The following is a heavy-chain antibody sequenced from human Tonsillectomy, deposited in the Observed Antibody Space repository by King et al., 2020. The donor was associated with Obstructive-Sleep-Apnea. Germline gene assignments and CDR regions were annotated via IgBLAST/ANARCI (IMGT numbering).Heavy chain of an antibody. D-gene: IGHD6-13*01. V-gene: IGHV3-9*01. CDR1: GFTFDDYA. J-gene: IGHJ1*01. CDR2: ISWNSGRR. CDR3: AKDGSSSWVEYFHH. Sequence: VQLVESGGGLVQPGRSLRLSCAASGFTFDDYAMHWVRQAPGEGREGVSGISWNSGRRGYAGAVKGRFTISRDNAKNSLYLQVNNLRAEDTALYYCAKDGSSSWVEYFHHWGQGTLVTVSS.